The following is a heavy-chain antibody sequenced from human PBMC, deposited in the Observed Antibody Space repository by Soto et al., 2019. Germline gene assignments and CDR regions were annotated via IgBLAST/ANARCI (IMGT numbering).Heavy chain of an antibody. CDR1: GGTCSSST. D-gene: IGHD6-13*01. V-gene: IGHV1-69*13. CDR3: ARGRIADDAFDI. CDR2: IIPIFGTA. Sequence: TVKVSSMASGGTCSSSTLRWVRQAPGQGLEWMGGIIPIFGTANYAQKFQGRVTITADESTSTAYMELSSLRSEDTAVYYCARGRIADDAFDIWGQGTMVTVSS. J-gene: IGHJ3*02.